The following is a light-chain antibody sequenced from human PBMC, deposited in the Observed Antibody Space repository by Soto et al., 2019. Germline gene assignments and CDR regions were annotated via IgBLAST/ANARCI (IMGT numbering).Light chain of an antibody. CDR3: HQRQSWPRT. CDR1: QYINTR. J-gene: IGKJ1*01. V-gene: IGKV3-11*01. Sequence: EIVLTQSPATLSSFPGDRVTLSCRASQYINTRLAWYQHRPGQAPRVLIYQTSIRAAGIPARFSASGAGTDFTLTISDVQPEDFALYYCHQRQSWPRTFGQGTKVDIK. CDR2: QTS.